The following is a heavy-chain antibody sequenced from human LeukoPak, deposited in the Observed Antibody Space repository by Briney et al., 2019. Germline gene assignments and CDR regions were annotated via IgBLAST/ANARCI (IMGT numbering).Heavy chain of an antibody. V-gene: IGHV3-7*04. J-gene: IGHJ4*02. Sequence: PGGSLRLSCAASGFTFSSYWMSWVRQAPGKGLEWVANIKQDGSEKYYVDSVKGRFTISRDNAKNSLYLQMNSLRAEDTAVYYCARGPRAWIQLWLGVIFDYWGQGTLVTVSA. CDR1: GFTFSSYW. D-gene: IGHD5-18*01. CDR2: IKQDGSEK. CDR3: ARGPRAWIQLWLGVIFDY.